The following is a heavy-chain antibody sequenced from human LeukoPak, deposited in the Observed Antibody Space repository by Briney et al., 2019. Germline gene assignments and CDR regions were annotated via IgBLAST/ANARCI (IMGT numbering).Heavy chain of an antibody. V-gene: IGHV3-7*03. Sequence: GGSLRLSCAASGFTFSSYSMNWVRQAPGKGLKWVANIKQDGSEKYYVDSVKGRFTISRDNAQNSLYLQMDSLRAEDTAIYYCATSTAAAGTDWGQGTLVTVSS. CDR2: IKQDGSEK. CDR3: ATSTAAAGTD. CDR1: GFTFSSYS. D-gene: IGHD6-13*01. J-gene: IGHJ4*02.